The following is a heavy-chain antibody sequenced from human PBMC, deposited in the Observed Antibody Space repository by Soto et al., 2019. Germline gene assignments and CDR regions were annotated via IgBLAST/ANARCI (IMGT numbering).Heavy chain of an antibody. J-gene: IGHJ6*02. CDR1: GYTFTDYY. D-gene: IGHD6-19*01. V-gene: IGHV1-2*02. CDR2: INPKSGDT. Sequence: QVQLEQSGADMKKPGASVKVSCKASGYTFTDYYIYWVRQAPGQGLEWMSWINPKSGDTNVAQNFQCRITMTRDTSIFTIYMELSSLTSDDTAIYYCARVLASGWYLPRAPYGMDVWGRGTTVIVSS. CDR3: ARVLASGWYLPRAPYGMDV.